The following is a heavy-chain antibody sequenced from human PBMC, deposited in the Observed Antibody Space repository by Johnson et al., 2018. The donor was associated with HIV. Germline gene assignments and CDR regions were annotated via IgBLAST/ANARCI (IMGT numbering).Heavy chain of an antibody. CDR2: IYSGGST. V-gene: IGHV3-66*01. Sequence: VQLVESGGGLVQPGGSLRLSCAASGFTVSSNYMSWVRQAPGKGLEWVSVIYSGGSTYYADSVKGRFTISRDNSKNTLYVQMNSLRAEDTDVYFCARDLSEGELGHAFDIWGQGTMVTVSS. D-gene: IGHD1-26*01. CDR3: ARDLSEGELGHAFDI. J-gene: IGHJ3*02. CDR1: GFTVSSNY.